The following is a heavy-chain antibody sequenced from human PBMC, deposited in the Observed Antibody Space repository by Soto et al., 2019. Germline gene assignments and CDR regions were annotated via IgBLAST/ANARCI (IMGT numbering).Heavy chain of an antibody. CDR3: ARDDRYYYDSSGPKGITPPSIHDPSYGMDV. Sequence: GASVKVSCKASGYTFTSYYMHWVRQAPGQGLEWMGIINPSGGSTSYAQKFQGRVTMTRDTSTSTVYMELSSLRSEDTAVYYCARDDRYYYDSSGPKGITPPSIHDPSYGMDVWGQGTTVTVSS. CDR2: INPSGGST. D-gene: IGHD3-22*01. V-gene: IGHV1-46*01. J-gene: IGHJ6*02. CDR1: GYTFTSYY.